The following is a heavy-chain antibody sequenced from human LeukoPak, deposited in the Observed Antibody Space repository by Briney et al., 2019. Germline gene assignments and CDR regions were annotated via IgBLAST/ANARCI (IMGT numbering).Heavy chain of an antibody. J-gene: IGHJ4*02. CDR2: IYTSGST. D-gene: IGHD4-23*01. CDR1: GGSISSGTYY. V-gene: IGHV4-61*02. CDR3: ARDYGGNAAFLDY. Sequence: SQTLSLTCTVSGGSISSGTYYWSWIRQPAGKGLEWIGRIYTSGSTNYNPSLKSRVTMSLDTSKNQFSLKLSSVTAADTAVYYCARDYGGNAAFLDYWGQGTLVTVSS.